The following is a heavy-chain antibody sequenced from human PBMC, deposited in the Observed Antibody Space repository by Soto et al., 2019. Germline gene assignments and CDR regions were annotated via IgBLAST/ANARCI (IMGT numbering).Heavy chain of an antibody. CDR2: FDPEDGET. D-gene: IGHD2-2*01. Sequence: ASVKVSCKVSGYTLTELSMHWVRQAPGKGLEWMGGFDPEDGETIYAQKFQGRVTMTEDTSTDTAYMELSSLRSEDTAVYYCATSRSPIVPATNWFDPWGQGTLVTVSS. CDR3: ATSRSPIVPATNWFDP. CDR1: GYTLTELS. V-gene: IGHV1-24*01. J-gene: IGHJ5*02.